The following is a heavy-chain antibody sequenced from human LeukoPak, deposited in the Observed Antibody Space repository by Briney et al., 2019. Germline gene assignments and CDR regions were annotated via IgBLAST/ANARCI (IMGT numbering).Heavy chain of an antibody. V-gene: IGHV3-21*01. Sequence: GGSPRLSCAASGFTFSHYSMNWVRQAPGRGLEWVSSISSSRSYIYYADSVKGRFTISRDNAKNSLYLQMNSLRAEDTAVYYCARDPLGTTGFYGMDVWGQGTTVTVSS. CDR2: ISSSRSYI. J-gene: IGHJ6*02. CDR1: GFTFSHYS. D-gene: IGHD1-7*01. CDR3: ARDPLGTTGFYGMDV.